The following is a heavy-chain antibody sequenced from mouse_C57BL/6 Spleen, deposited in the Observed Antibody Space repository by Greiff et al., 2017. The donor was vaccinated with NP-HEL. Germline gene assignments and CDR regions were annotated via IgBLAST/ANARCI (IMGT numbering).Heavy chain of an antibody. Sequence: EVKLVESGGDLVKPGGSLKLSCAASGFTFSSYGMSWVRQTPDKRLEWVATISSGGSYTYYPDSVKGRFTISRDNAKNTLYLQMSSLKSEDTAMYYCARPVDDYDEGVSYIDYWGQGTTLTVSS. J-gene: IGHJ2*01. CDR3: ARPVDDYDEGVSYIDY. CDR1: GFTFSSYG. V-gene: IGHV5-6*01. CDR2: ISSGGSYT. D-gene: IGHD2-4*01.